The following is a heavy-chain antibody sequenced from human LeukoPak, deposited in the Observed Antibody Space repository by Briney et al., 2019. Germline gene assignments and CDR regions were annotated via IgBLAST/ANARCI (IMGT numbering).Heavy chain of an antibody. CDR2: MRCDGSNK. V-gene: IGHV3-30*02. CDR1: GFTFSIYG. Sequence: GGSLRLSCAASGFTFSIYGMRWVRQAPGKGLEWVAFMRCDGSNKYYAASVKGRFTISRDKSKNTLYLQMNSLRAEHTSVHYFAKVSYHYGSGSYPNAYWGQGTLLTVPS. J-gene: IGHJ4*02. D-gene: IGHD3-10*01. CDR3: AKVSYHYGSGSYPNAY.